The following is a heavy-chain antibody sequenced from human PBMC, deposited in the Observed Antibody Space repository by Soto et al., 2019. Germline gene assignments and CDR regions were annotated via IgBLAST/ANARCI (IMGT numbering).Heavy chain of an antibody. CDR2: IKSDGTEK. D-gene: IGHD3-10*01. CDR1: GFTFRNYY. Sequence: GGSLRLSCAASGFTFRNYYMNWVRQAPGKGLEWVAKIKSDGTEKYYVDSVKGRFTISRDNAENSLYLQMNSLRAEDTAVYYCAADYYGSGSYFACWGQGTLVTVSS. CDR3: AADYYGSGSYFAC. V-gene: IGHV3-7*03. J-gene: IGHJ4*02.